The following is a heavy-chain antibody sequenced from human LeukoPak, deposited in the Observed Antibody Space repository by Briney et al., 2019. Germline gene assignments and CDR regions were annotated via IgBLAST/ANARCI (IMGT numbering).Heavy chain of an antibody. Sequence: SETLSLTCAVSGYSISRGYSWGWIRQPPGKGLEWIGNIYHSESTHYNPSLKSRVTISPDMSKNQFSLKLSSVTASDTAVYYCARFDHVWETHGMDAFDLWGQGTMVTVSS. CDR3: ARFDHVWETHGMDAFDL. D-gene: IGHD3-16*01. CDR1: GYSISRGYS. J-gene: IGHJ3*01. V-gene: IGHV4-38-2*01. CDR2: IYHSEST.